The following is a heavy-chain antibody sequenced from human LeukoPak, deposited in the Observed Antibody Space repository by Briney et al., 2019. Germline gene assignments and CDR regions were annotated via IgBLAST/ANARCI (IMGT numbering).Heavy chain of an antibody. D-gene: IGHD6-13*01. CDR1: GFTSRDSA. Sequence: PGGSLRLSCAASGFTSRDSAMSWVRQAPGKGLEWVSLISFSGDNTYYTDSVKGRFTISRDNAKNSLYLQMNSLRDEDTAVYYCARDLSSSSWPSYYYYGMDVWGQGTTVTVSS. J-gene: IGHJ6*02. CDR3: ARDLSSSSWPSYYYYGMDV. V-gene: IGHV3-23*01. CDR2: ISFSGDNT.